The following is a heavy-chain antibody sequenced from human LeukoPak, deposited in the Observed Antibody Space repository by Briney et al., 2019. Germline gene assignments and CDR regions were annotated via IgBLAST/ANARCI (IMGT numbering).Heavy chain of an antibody. CDR1: GYSFTTYW. J-gene: IGHJ4*02. Sequence: GESLQISCKASGYSFTTYWIAWGRQMPGKGLEWMGMIYPGDSDTRYSPSFQGQITISVDKYISIAYLQWSSLKASDTAMYYCARLLQGVAGTWGYWGQGTLVTV. V-gene: IGHV5-51*01. CDR2: IYPGDSDT. D-gene: IGHD6-19*01. CDR3: ARLLQGVAGTWGY.